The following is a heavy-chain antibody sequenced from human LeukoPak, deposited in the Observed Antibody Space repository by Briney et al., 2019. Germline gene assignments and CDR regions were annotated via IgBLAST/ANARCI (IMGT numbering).Heavy chain of an antibody. CDR2: IHYSGST. CDR3: ARGLN. CDR1: GASISSSGYY. V-gene: IGHV4-39*01. Sequence: SETLSLTCTVSGASISSSGYYWGWIRQPPGRGLEWIGSIHYSGSTYYNPSLKSRVTISVDTSKNQFSLKLSSVTAADTAVYYCARGLNWGQGTLVTVSS. D-gene: IGHD3-16*01. J-gene: IGHJ4*02.